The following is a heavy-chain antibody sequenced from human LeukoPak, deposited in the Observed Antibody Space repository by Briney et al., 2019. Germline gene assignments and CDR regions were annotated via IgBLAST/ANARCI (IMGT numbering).Heavy chain of an antibody. J-gene: IGHJ6*04. V-gene: IGHV4-34*01. CDR1: GGSFSGYY. CDR2: INHSGST. D-gene: IGHD2/OR15-2a*01. Sequence: SETLSLTCAVYGGSFSGYYWSWIRQPPGKGLEWIGEINHSGSTNHNPSLKSRVTISVDTSKNQFSLKLSAVTAADTAVYYCARVPQYWNYYYGMDVWGKGTTVTVSS. CDR3: ARVPQYWNYYYGMDV.